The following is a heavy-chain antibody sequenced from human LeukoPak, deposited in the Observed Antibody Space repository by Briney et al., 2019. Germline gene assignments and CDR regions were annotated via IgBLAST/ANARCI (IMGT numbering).Heavy chain of an antibody. Sequence: PSETLSLTCTVSGGSISSSSYYWVWIRQPPGRGLEWIGSIYYSGSTYYNPSLKSRVTISVDTSKNQFSLKLSSVTAADTAVYYCARDIAAVNYWGQGTLVTVSS. V-gene: IGHV4-39*07. CDR1: GGSISSSSYY. D-gene: IGHD6-13*01. J-gene: IGHJ4*02. CDR3: ARDIAAVNY. CDR2: IYYSGST.